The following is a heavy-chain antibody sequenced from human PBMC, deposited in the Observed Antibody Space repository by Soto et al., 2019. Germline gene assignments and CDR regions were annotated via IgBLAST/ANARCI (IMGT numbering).Heavy chain of an antibody. V-gene: IGHV3-74*01. CDR1: GFTFSSYW. Sequence: EVQLMESGGGLVQPGGSLRLSCAASGFTFSSYWIHWVRQAPGMGLVWVSRINIDGTNADYADSVKGRFTISRDNAKSTVYLQRNSLRAEDTAVYYCARGGRGGFDYWGQGTLVTVSS. J-gene: IGHJ4*02. CDR2: INIDGTNA. CDR3: ARGGRGGFDY. D-gene: IGHD3-16*01.